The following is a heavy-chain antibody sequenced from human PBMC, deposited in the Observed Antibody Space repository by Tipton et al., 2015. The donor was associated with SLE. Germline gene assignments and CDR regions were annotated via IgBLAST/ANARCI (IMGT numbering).Heavy chain of an antibody. J-gene: IGHJ4*02. D-gene: IGHD3-22*01. CDR3: ARGGYYYDSSGYPFDY. CDR1: GFTFSSYS. V-gene: IGHV3-21*03. CDR2: ISSSSSYI. Sequence: SLRLSCAASGFTFSSYSMNWVRQAPGKGLEWASSISSSSSYIYYADSVKGRFTISRDNAKNSLYLQMNSLRAEDTAVYYCARGGYYYDSSGYPFDYWGQGTLVTVSS.